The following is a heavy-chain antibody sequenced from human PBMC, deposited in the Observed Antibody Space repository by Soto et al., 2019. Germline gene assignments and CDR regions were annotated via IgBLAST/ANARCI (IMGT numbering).Heavy chain of an antibody. CDR3: VSDRGYGHASVPYS. CDR1: GFTFTSYG. Sequence: QAHLVESGGGVVQPGRSLRLSCAASGFTFTSYGMHWVRQAPGTRLEWVAVISYDGGLQHYADSVKGRFTISRDNSKKMVLMKMNRLRAEDTAVYYCVSDRGYGHASVPYSWGQGTMVSVSS. J-gene: IGHJ4*02. V-gene: IGHV3-30*03. D-gene: IGHD5-18*01. CDR2: ISYDGGLQ.